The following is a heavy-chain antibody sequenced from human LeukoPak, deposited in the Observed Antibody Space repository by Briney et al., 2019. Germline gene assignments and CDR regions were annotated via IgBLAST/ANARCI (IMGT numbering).Heavy chain of an antibody. J-gene: IGHJ4*02. CDR3: ARGGNYYDSSGYYNGGDY. Sequence: GASVKVSCKASGYTFTCYYMHWVRQAPGQGLEWMGWINPNSGGTNYAQKFQGRVTMTRDTSISTAYTELSRLRSDDTAVYYCARGGNYYDSSGYYNGGDYWGQGTLVTVSS. CDR2: INPNSGGT. D-gene: IGHD3-22*01. CDR1: GYTFTCYY. V-gene: IGHV1-2*02.